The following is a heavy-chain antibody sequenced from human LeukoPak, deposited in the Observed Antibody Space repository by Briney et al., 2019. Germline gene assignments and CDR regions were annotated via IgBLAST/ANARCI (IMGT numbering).Heavy chain of an antibody. J-gene: IGHJ3*02. CDR3: ARDLRAFDI. CDR2: ISSSSSYI. CDR1: AFSFSSFA. Sequence: GGSLRLSRAASAFSFSSFAMTWVRQAPGKALEWVSSISSSSSYIYYADSVKGRFTISRDNAKNSLYLQMNSLRAEDTAVYYCARDLRAFDIWGQGTMVTVSS. V-gene: IGHV3-21*01.